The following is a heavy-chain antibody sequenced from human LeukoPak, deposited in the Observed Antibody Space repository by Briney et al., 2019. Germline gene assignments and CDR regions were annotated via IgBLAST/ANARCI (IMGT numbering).Heavy chain of an antibody. V-gene: IGHV5-51*01. J-gene: IGHJ4*02. CDR1: GYNFTTYW. Sequence: GESLKISCEGSGYNFTTYWIGWVRQMPGKGLEWMGIIYPGDFDTRYSPSFQGQVTISADKSISTAYLRWSSLEASDTAMYYCARHSSTRGTSPHFDFWGQGTLVTVSS. CDR3: ARHSSTRGTSPHFDF. D-gene: IGHD1/OR15-1a*01. CDR2: IYPGDFDT.